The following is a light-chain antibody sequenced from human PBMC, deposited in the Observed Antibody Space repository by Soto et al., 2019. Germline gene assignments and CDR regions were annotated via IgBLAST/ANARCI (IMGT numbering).Light chain of an antibody. CDR3: QHYNSYSEA. Sequence: DIQMTQSPSTLSASVGDRVTITCRASQSISTWLAWYQQKPGKAPKVLIYKASSLETGVPPRFSGSGSGTEFTLTISSLQPGDFATYYCQHYNSYSEAFGQGTKVDIK. V-gene: IGKV1-5*03. CDR2: KAS. CDR1: QSISTW. J-gene: IGKJ1*01.